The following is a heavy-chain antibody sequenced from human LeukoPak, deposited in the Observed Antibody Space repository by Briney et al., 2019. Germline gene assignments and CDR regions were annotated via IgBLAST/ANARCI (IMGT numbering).Heavy chain of an antibody. CDR1: GYTFTGYY. CDR3: GRKSAARKTSEFDY. Sequence: ASVKVSCKASGYTFTGYYIHWVRQAPGQGLEWMGWINPNTGVTKYAQEFQGRVTMTRDTSISTAYMELSRLRSDDTAVYYCGRKSAARKTSEFDYWGQGTLVTVSS. J-gene: IGHJ4*02. D-gene: IGHD6-6*01. V-gene: IGHV1-2*02. CDR2: INPNTGVT.